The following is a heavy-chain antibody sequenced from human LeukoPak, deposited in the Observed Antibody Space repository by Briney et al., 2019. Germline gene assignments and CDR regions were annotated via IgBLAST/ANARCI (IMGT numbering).Heavy chain of an antibody. CDR3: VSEYSTPSAPRK. CDR1: GFSFSIYG. J-gene: IGHJ4*02. Sequence: GGSLRLSCEASGFSFSIYGMSWVRQAPGKGLEWLSYISGNGNTIYYADSVKGRFTVSRDNAKNTLYLQMNSLRVEDTAVYYCVSEYSTPSAPRKWGQGTLVTVSS. CDR2: ISGNGNTI. D-gene: IGHD6-13*01. V-gene: IGHV3-48*04.